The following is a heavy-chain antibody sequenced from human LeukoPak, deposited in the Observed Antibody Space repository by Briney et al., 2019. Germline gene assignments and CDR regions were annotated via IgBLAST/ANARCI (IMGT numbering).Heavy chain of an antibody. V-gene: IGHV1-8*01. J-gene: IGHJ3*02. Sequence: ASVKVSCKASGYTFTSYDINWVRQATGQGLEWMGWMNPNSGNTGYAQKFQGRVTMTRNTSISTAYMELSSLRSEDTAVYYCALRWAAEPAAFDIWGQGTMVTVPS. CDR2: MNPNSGNT. CDR3: ALRWAAEPAAFDI. D-gene: IGHD1-26*01. CDR1: GYTFTSYD.